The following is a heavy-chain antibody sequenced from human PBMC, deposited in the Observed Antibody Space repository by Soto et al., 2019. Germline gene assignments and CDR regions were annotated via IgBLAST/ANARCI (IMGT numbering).Heavy chain of an antibody. V-gene: IGHV1-3*04. CDR3: AISLRLGESFDY. D-gene: IGHD3-16*01. CDR2: IHTGNGNT. J-gene: IGHJ4*02. CDR1: GYTFTTYA. Sequence: QVQLVRSGAEVKKPGASVQVSCKPSGYTFTTYAIHWVRQAPGQSLEWMAWIHTGNGNTKYSPRFQGRVTITRDTSASTAYMELSSLRSEDTAVYYCAISLRLGESFDYWGQGTLVTVSS.